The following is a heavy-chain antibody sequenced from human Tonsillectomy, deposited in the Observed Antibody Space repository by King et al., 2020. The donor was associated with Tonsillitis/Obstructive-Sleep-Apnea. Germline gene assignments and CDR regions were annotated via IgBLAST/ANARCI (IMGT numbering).Heavy chain of an antibody. Sequence: EVQLVESGGGLVKPGGSLTLSCAASGFTFSTYTMVWVRQAPGKGLEWVSSITSSGSFIFYADSVKGRFTISRDNAKNSLYLQMSSLRAEDTAVYYCARDLRDVEWLFGVAWFDPWGQGTLVTVSS. CDR1: GFTFSTYT. CDR3: ARDLRDVEWLFGVAWFDP. CDR2: ITSSGSFI. D-gene: IGHD3-3*01. J-gene: IGHJ5*02. V-gene: IGHV3-21*01.